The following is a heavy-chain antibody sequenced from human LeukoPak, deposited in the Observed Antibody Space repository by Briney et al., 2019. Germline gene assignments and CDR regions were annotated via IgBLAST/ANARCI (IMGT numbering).Heavy chain of an antibody. CDR2: ISYDGSNK. D-gene: IGHD6-6*01. Sequence: GRSLRLSCAASGFTFSSYAMHWVRQAPGKGLEWVAVISYDGSNKYYADSVKGRFTISRDNSKNTLFLQMNSLRAEDTAVYYCAKLGKAARFHIFPYYFDYWGQGTLVTVSS. CDR3: AKLGKAARFHIFPYYFDY. V-gene: IGHV3-30*04. CDR1: GFTFSSYA. J-gene: IGHJ4*02.